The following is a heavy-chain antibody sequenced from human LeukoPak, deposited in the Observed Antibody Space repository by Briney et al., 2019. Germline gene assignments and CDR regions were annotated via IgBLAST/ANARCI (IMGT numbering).Heavy chain of an antibody. CDR2: IYYSGST. CDR3: ARHQAAAGVDY. V-gene: IGHV4-39*01. CDR1: GGSSSSSSYY. J-gene: IGHJ4*02. Sequence: SETLSLTCTVSGGSSSSSSYYSGWIRQPPGKGMEWIGSIYYSGSTYYNPSLKSRVTISVDTSKNQFSLKLSSVTAADTAVYYCARHQAAAGVDYWGQGTLVTVSS. D-gene: IGHD6-13*01.